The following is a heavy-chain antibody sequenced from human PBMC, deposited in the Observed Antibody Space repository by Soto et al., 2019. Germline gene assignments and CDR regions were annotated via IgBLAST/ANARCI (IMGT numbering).Heavy chain of an antibody. J-gene: IGHJ4*02. CDR1: GDSISSYY. D-gene: IGHD2-2*01. CDR2: IYYSGST. Sequence: SETLSLTCSVSGDSISSYYWSWIRQTPGRGLEWIGYIYYSGSTNYNPSLKSRVTISVDTSKNQFSLKLSSVTAADTAVYYCARDHRYCSSTSCSPFDYWGQGTLVTVSS. CDR3: ARDHRYCSSTSCSPFDY. V-gene: IGHV4-59*12.